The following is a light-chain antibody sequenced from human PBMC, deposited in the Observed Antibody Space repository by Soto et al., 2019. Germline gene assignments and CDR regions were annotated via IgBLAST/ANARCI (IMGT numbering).Light chain of an antibody. CDR1: QSVSSSY. Sequence: EIVLTQSPGTLSLSPGERATLSCRASQSVSSSYLAWYQQKPGQAPRLLIYGASSRATGIPDRFSGSGSGTDFPLTISRLETEDFAVYYCQQYGSSPPTFGQGTKLEIK. CDR2: GAS. V-gene: IGKV3-20*01. J-gene: IGKJ2*01. CDR3: QQYGSSPPT.